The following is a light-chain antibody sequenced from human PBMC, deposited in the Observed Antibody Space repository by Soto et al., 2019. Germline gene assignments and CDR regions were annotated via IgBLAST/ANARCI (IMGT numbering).Light chain of an antibody. CDR2: DAS. V-gene: IGKV1-5*01. CDR3: QQYNDYWT. Sequence: DIQMTQSPSTLSASVGDRVTITCRASQRISSWLAWYQQKPGKAPKLLIYDASNLESGVPSRFSGSESGTEFTLTISSLQPDDFATYYCQQYNDYWTFGQGTKVDI. CDR1: QRISSW. J-gene: IGKJ1*01.